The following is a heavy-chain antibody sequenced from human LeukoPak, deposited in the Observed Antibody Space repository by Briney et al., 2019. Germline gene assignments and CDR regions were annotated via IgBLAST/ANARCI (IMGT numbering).Heavy chain of an antibody. V-gene: IGHV3-23*01. CDR2: ISGSAYST. J-gene: IGHJ4*02. Sequence: GGSLRLSCAASRFTFSNFAMSWVRQAPGKGLEWGSTISGSAYSTYYADSVKGRFTISRDNSKNALFLQMNSLSAEDTAVYYCAKSGPYCSSTTCNYFDYWGQGTLVTDSS. CDR1: RFTFSNFA. D-gene: IGHD2-2*01. CDR3: AKSGPYCSSTTCNYFDY.